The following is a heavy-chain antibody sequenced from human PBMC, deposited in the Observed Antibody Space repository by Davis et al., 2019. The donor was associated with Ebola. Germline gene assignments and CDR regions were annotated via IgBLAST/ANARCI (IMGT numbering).Heavy chain of an antibody. CDR1: GYKFTNYW. D-gene: IGHD3-3*02. J-gene: IGHJ4*02. Sequence: PGESLKISCKGSGYKFTNYWIVWVRQMPGKGLEWMGVIYPDDSDTRYSPSFQGQVTISADESISTAYLQWSSLKASDTAMYYCARGTSLARNFDYWGQGTLVSVSS. CDR2: IYPDDSDT. CDR3: ARGTSLARNFDY. V-gene: IGHV5-51*03.